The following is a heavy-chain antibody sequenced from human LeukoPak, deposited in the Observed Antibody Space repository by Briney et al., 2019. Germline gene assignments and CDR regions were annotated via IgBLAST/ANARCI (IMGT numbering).Heavy chain of an antibody. D-gene: IGHD3-3*01. CDR3: ARGVTSYYYYYMDV. V-gene: IGHV1-8*03. Sequence: ASVKVSCKASGYTFTSYDINWVRQATGQGLEWMGWMNANSGNTGYAQKFQGRVTITRNTSISTAYMELSSLRSEDTAVYYCARGVTSYYYYYMDVWGKGTTVTVSS. CDR1: GYTFTSYD. J-gene: IGHJ6*03. CDR2: MNANSGNT.